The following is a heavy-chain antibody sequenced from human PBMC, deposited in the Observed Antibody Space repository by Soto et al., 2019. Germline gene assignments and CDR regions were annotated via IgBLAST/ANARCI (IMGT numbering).Heavy chain of an antibody. V-gene: IGHV3-53*01. CDR3: VQTTGWPGFDF. J-gene: IGHJ4*02. CDR1: GFAVSSKY. Sequence: EVQLVESGGGLIQPGGSLRLSCAASGFAVSSKYMTWVRQAPGKGLEWVSVIYGGGTTYYADSVKGRFTISRDSSKNTVYLQMNSVRAEGTAVYYCVQTTGWPGFDFWGQGTLVTVSS. D-gene: IGHD6-19*01. CDR2: IYGGGTT.